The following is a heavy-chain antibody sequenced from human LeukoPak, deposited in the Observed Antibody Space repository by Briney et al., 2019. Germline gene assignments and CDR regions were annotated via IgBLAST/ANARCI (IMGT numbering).Heavy chain of an antibody. D-gene: IGHD1-20*01. CDR1: GFTFSSYS. V-gene: IGHV3-21*01. CDR3: ARAHNWRYGSFDF. CDR2: ISSSSSYI. J-gene: IGHJ4*02. Sequence: GSLRLSCAASGFTFSSYSMNWVRQAPGKGLEWVSCISSSSSYIYYADSVKGRFTISRDNAKNSLYLQMNSLRAEDTAVYYCARAHNWRYGSFDFWGQGTLVTVSS.